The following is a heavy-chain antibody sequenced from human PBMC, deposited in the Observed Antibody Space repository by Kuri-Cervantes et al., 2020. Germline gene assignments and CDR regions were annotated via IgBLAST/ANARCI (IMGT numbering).Heavy chain of an antibody. CDR3: AKGRGTSSQNFDS. J-gene: IGHJ4*02. Sequence: GGSLRLSCAASGFTFSSYSMNWVRQAPGKGLEWVSSISSSSSYIYYADSVKGRFTISRDNAKNSLYLQMTNLRPEDTAIYYCAKGRGTSSQNFDSWGQGTLVTVSS. V-gene: IGHV3-21*04. CDR2: ISSSSSYI. CDR1: GFTFSSYS. D-gene: IGHD6-6*01.